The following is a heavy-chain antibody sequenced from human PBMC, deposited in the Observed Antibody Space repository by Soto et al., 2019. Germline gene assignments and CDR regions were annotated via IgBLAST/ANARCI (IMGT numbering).Heavy chain of an antibody. Sequence: PGGSLRLSCAASGFTFSSYSMNWVRQAPGKGLEWVSSISSSSSFIYYADSLKGRFTISRDNAKNSLYLQMNSLRAEDTAVYYCARNPYYYDTSGYYYWGQGTLVTVS. J-gene: IGHJ4*02. CDR1: GFTFSSYS. D-gene: IGHD3-22*01. CDR3: ARNPYYYDTSGYYY. V-gene: IGHV3-21*01. CDR2: ISSSSSFI.